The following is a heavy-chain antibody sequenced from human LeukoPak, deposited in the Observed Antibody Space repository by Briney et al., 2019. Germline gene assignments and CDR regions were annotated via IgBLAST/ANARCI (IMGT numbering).Heavy chain of an antibody. V-gene: IGHV3-33*06. CDR1: GFSFSNYG. D-gene: IGHD2-2*01. Sequence: GESLKISCATSGFSFSNYGMHWVRQAPGKGLEWVAVIWNDGTYKYYADSVKGRFTISRDNSKNTLYLQMNSLRAEDTAVYYCAKDSGYCSSTSCLGYFDYWGQGTRVTVSS. J-gene: IGHJ4*02. CDR2: IWNDGTYK. CDR3: AKDSGYCSSTSCLGYFDY.